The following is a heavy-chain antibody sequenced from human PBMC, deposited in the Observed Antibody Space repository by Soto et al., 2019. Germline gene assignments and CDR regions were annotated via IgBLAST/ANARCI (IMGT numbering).Heavy chain of an antibody. J-gene: IGHJ4*02. V-gene: IGHV3-7*01. D-gene: IGHD3-22*01. CDR2: IKQDGSEK. CDR3: ARAQDTYYYDSSGYWAY. CDR1: GCTFSSYW. Sequence: GGSQRLSCAASGCTFSSYWRSWVRQAPGKGLEWVANIKQDGSEKYYVDSVKGRFTISRDNAKNSLYLQMNSLRAEDTAVYYCARAQDTYYYDSSGYWAYWGQGTLVTVSS.